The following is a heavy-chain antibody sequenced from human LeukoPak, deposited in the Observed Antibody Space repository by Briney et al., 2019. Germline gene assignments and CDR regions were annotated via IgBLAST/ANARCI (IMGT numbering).Heavy chain of an antibody. Sequence: PGGSLRLSCVASGFTFSSHWMTWVRQAPGKGLEWVANIKQDGSEIFYVDSVKGRFTISRDNAKNSLYLQMNSLRAEDTAVYFCARGRTSNGSEFDSWGQGTLVTVSS. D-gene: IGHD2-2*01. CDR2: IKQDGSEI. CDR1: GFTFSSHW. J-gene: IGHJ4*02. V-gene: IGHV3-7*05. CDR3: ARGRTSNGSEFDS.